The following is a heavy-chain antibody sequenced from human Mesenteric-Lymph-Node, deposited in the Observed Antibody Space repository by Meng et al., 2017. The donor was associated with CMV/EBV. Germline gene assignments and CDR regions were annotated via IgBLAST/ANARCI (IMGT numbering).Heavy chain of an antibody. Sequence: SCKASGCTFTAYYMHWVRQAPGQGLEWMGRINPNTGGTNYAQKLQGRVTMTTDTSISTAYMDLNRLTSDDTAVYYCARGASPYYFDYWGQGTLVTVSS. CDR3: ARGASPYYFDY. V-gene: IGHV1-2*06. CDR2: INPNTGGT. CDR1: GCTFTAYY. J-gene: IGHJ4*02. D-gene: IGHD2-2*01.